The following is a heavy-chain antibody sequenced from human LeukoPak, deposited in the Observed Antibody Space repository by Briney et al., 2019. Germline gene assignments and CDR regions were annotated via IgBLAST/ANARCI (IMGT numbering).Heavy chain of an antibody. CDR3: ARVQTPSGSGSYSFDY. CDR1: GGSIRSYY. V-gene: IGHV4-59*01. Sequence: SETLSLTCTVSGGSIRSYYWSWIRRPPGKGLECIGYIYYSGSTNYNPSLKSRVTISVDTSKNQFSLKLSSVTAADTAVYYCARVQTPSGSGSYSFDYWGQGTLVSVSS. D-gene: IGHD3-10*01. J-gene: IGHJ4*02. CDR2: IYYSGST.